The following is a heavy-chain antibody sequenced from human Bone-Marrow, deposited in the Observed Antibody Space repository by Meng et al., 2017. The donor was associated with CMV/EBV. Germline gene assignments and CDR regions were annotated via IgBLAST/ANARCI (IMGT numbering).Heavy chain of an antibody. D-gene: IGHD4-17*01. Sequence: GESLKISCAASGFTFSSYAMSWVRQAPGKGLEWVSYISSSGSTIYYADSVKGRFTISRDNAKSSLYLQMNSLRAEDTAVYYCARITDYGDLLDYWGQGTLVTVSS. CDR2: ISSSGSTI. CDR3: ARITDYGDLLDY. V-gene: IGHV3-48*03. CDR1: GFTFSSYA. J-gene: IGHJ4*02.